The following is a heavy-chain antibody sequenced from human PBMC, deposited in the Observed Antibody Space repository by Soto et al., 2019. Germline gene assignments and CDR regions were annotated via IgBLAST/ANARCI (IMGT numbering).Heavy chain of an antibody. J-gene: IGHJ4*02. V-gene: IGHV4-4*07. Sequence: ETLSLTCTVSVGSSSSYYWSWIRQPAGKGLEWIGRIYTSGSTNYNPSLKSRVTMSVDTSKNQFSLKLSSVTAADTAVYYCARGGIAVAGRGNYFDYWGQGTLVTVSS. D-gene: IGHD6-19*01. CDR1: VGSSSSYY. CDR2: IYTSGST. CDR3: ARGGIAVAGRGNYFDY.